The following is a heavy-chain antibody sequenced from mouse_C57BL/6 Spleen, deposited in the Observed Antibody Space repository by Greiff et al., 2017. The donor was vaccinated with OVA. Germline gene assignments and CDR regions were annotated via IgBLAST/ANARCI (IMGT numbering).Heavy chain of an antibody. Sequence: QVQLQQSGPELVKPGASVKISCKASGYAFSSSWMNWVKQRPGKGLEWIGRIYPGDGDTNYNGKFKGKATLTADKSSSTAYMQLSSLTSEDSAVYFCARSYYDYDGAPLWYFDVWGTGTTVTVSS. CDR2: IYPGDGDT. V-gene: IGHV1-82*01. CDR1: GYAFSSSW. D-gene: IGHD2-4*01. CDR3: ARSYYDYDGAPLWYFDV. J-gene: IGHJ1*03.